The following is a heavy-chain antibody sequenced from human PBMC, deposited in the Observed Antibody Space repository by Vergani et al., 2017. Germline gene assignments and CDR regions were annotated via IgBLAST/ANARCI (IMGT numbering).Heavy chain of an antibody. Sequence: EVQLLQSEGAVVQPGGSLRLSCVASGFTFSSHAMSWVRQGHGQGLEWVSSIKNTGDSTHYADSVKGRFTVSRDSSKNTLFLHMNSLRAEDTAVYYCAKDLAPGYSHGYNGMDVWGQGTTVTVSS. CDR3: AKDLAPGYSHGYNGMDV. CDR1: GFTFSSHA. D-gene: IGHD5-18*01. J-gene: IGHJ6*02. CDR2: IKNTGDST. V-gene: IGHV3-23*01.